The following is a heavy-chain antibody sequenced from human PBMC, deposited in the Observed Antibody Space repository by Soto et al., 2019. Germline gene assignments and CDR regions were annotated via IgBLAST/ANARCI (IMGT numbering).Heavy chain of an antibody. Sequence: GGSLRLSCAASGFTFSSYSMNWVRQAPGKGLEWVSSISSSSSYIYYADSVKGRFTISRDNAKNSLYLQMNSLRAEDTAVYYCARGIMDPGAFDIWGQGTMVTVSS. V-gene: IGHV3-21*01. CDR1: GFTFSSYS. CDR2: ISSSSSYI. J-gene: IGHJ3*02. D-gene: IGHD3-16*01. CDR3: ARGIMDPGAFDI.